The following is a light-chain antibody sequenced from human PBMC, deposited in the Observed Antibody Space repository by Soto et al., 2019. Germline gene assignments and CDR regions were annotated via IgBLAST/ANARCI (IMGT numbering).Light chain of an antibody. Sequence: QLVLTQSPSASASLGASVKLTCTLSSGHSSYAIAWHQQQPEKGPRYLMKLNSDGSHSKGDGIPDRFSGSSPGAERYLTISSLQSEDEADYYCQTWGTGILVFGGGTKVTVL. V-gene: IGLV4-69*01. CDR3: QTWGTGILV. J-gene: IGLJ2*01. CDR2: LNSDGSH. CDR1: SGHSSYA.